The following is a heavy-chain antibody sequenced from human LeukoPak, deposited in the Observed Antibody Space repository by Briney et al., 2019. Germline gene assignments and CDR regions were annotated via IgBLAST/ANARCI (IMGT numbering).Heavy chain of an antibody. V-gene: IGHV3-23*01. Sequence: GGSLRLSCAASRLTFSNYAMSWVRQAPGKGLEWVSGIRASGGTTYYADSVKGRFTISRDNSKNTLHLQMSSLRAEDTAVYFCANSIPGLYYYYYLDVWGKGTTVTVSS. D-gene: IGHD2-2*02. CDR3: ANSIPGLYYYYYLDV. CDR1: RLTFSNYA. CDR2: IRASGGTT. J-gene: IGHJ6*03.